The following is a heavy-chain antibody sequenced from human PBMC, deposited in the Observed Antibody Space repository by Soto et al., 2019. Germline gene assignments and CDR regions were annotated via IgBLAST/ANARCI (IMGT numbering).Heavy chain of an antibody. J-gene: IGHJ4*02. D-gene: IGHD3-22*01. Sequence: EVQLVETGGGLVQPGGSLRLSCAASVFIVSDNYMNWVRQAPGKGLEWLSVVYSGSATYYADSVKGRFTISRDNSKNTVFLQMNSLRVEDTAVYYCARGKSGYLTFDYWGQGTLVTVSS. CDR2: VYSGSAT. CDR3: ARGKSGYLTFDY. CDR1: VFIVSDNY. V-gene: IGHV3-53*02.